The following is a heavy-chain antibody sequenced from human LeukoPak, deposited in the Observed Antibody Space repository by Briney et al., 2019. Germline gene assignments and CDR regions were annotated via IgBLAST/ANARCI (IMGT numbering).Heavy chain of an antibody. CDR3: ARDERYDSSGYPFDY. V-gene: IGHV1-2*02. D-gene: IGHD3-22*01. J-gene: IGHJ4*02. CDR2: INPNSGGT. Sequence: ASVKVSCKASGYTFTGYFIHWVRQAPGQGLEWMGWINPNSGGTNYAQKFQGRVTMTRDTSISTAYMELSRLRSDDTAVYYCARDERYDSSGYPFDYWGQGTVVTVSS. CDR1: GYTFTGYF.